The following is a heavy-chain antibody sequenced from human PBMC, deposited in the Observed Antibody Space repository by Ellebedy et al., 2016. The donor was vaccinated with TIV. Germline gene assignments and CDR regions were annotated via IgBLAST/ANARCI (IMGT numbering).Heavy chain of an antibody. CDR3: ARIVCSSWYRYFDL. J-gene: IGHJ2*01. Sequence: SGPTLVKPTQTLTLTCTFSGFSLSTSGMCVSWIRQPPGKALEWLARIDWDDDKYYSTSLKTRLTISKDTSKNQVVLTTTNMDPVDTATYYCARIVCSSWYRYFDLWGRGTLVTVSS. V-gene: IGHV2-70*11. CDR1: GFSLSTSGMC. D-gene: IGHD6-13*01. CDR2: IDWDDDK.